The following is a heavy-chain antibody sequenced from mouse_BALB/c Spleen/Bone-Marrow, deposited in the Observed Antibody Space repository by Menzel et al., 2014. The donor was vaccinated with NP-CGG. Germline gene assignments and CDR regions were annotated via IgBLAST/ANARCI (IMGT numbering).Heavy chain of an antibody. J-gene: IGHJ2*01. CDR3: ARHRDNYFYFDC. V-gene: IGHV2-6-7*01. CDR2: ICGDGRT. Sequence: VMLVESGPGLVAPSQSLSITCTVSGLSLIGYGVNWVRPPPGKGLEWLGMICGDGRTDYNSALKSRLIISKDNSKSQVFLKMSSLQTDDTARYYCARHRDNYFYFDCWGQGTTLTVSS. D-gene: IGHD1-3*01. CDR1: GLSLIGYG.